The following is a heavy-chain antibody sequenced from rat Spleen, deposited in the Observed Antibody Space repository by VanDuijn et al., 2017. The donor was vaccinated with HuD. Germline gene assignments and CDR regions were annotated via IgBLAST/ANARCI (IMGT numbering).Heavy chain of an antibody. Sequence: EVQLVESGGGLVQPGDSLKLSCVASGFTFSNYWMTWIRQVPGKGLEWVASITNTGGSSYYPDSVKGRFTISRDNAENTVYLQMNSLRSEDTATYYCAKGGLDAWGQGASVTVSS. CDR1: GFTFSNYW. J-gene: IGHJ4*01. V-gene: IGHV5-31*01. D-gene: IGHD4-4*01. CDR2: ITNTGGSS. CDR3: AKGGLDA.